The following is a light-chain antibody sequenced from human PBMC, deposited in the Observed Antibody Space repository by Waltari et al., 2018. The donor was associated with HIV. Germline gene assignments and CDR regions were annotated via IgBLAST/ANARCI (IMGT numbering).Light chain of an antibody. CDR2: DAS. CDR3: QQRRTWAT. CDR1: QNIGVS. J-gene: IGKJ4*01. V-gene: IGKV3-11*01. Sequence: EIVLTQSPGALSVSPGGGATLSCRASQNIGVSLAWYQQKPGQPPRLLIYDASHRPTGIPPRFSGSGYGTDFTLTISSLEIEDFAVYYCQQRRTWATFGGGTKVEIK.